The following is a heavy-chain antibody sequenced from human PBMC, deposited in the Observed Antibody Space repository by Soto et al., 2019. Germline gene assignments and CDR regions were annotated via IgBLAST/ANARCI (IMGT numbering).Heavy chain of an antibody. Sequence: SETLSLTCTVSGGSFSSGNYYWSWIRQPPGKGLEWIGEINHSGSTNYNPSLKSRVTISVDTSKNQFSLKLSSVTAADTAVYYCARGTAAGYYFDYWGQGTLVTVSS. CDR2: INHSGST. J-gene: IGHJ4*02. D-gene: IGHD6-13*01. V-gene: IGHV4-34*01. CDR3: ARGTAAGYYFDY. CDR1: GGSFSSGNYY.